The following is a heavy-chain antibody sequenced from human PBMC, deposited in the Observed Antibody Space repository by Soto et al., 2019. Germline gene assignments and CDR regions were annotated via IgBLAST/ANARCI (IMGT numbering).Heavy chain of an antibody. CDR2: IYYSGST. J-gene: IGHJ5*02. CDR1: GCSISSGGYY. D-gene: IGHD2-2*01. CDR3: ARGGTSGKYNWFDP. Sequence: PSETLSLTCPVSGCSISSGGYYWSWIRQHPGKGLEWIGYIYYSGSTYYNPSLKSRVTISVDTSKNQFSLKLSSVTAADTAVYYCARGGTSGKYNWFDPWGQGTLVTVSP. V-gene: IGHV4-31*03.